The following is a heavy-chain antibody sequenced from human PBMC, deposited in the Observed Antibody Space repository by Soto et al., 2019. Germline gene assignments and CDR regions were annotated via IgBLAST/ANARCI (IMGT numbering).Heavy chain of an antibody. CDR1: GYSFTTYW. V-gene: IGHV5-51*01. J-gene: IGHJ4*02. D-gene: IGHD3-22*01. Sequence: PGESLKISCKGSGYSFTTYWIAWVRQMPGKGLEWMGIIYPGDSDTRYSPSFQGQVTISADKSVTSAYLQWSSLKASDTAIYYCARSYGGEYYDSRSYYFAYWGQGTLVTVSS. CDR3: ARSYGGEYYDSRSYYFAY. CDR2: IYPGDSDT.